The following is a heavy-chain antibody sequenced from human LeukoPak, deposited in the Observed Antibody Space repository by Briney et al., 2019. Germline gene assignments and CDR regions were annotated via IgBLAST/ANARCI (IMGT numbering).Heavy chain of an antibody. Sequence: GGSLRLSCAASGFTYSSYAMHWVRQVPGKGLEWVAVISYDGSNKYYADSVKGRFTISRDNSKNTLYLQMNSLRAEDTAVYYCVRVSGFCTNGVCPSFDPWGQGTLVTVSP. J-gene: IGHJ5*02. CDR3: VRVSGFCTNGVCPSFDP. D-gene: IGHD2-8*01. CDR2: ISYDGSNK. V-gene: IGHV3-30-3*01. CDR1: GFTYSSYA.